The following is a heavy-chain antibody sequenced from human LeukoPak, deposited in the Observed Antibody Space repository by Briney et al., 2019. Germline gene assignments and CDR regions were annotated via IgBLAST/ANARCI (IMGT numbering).Heavy chain of an antibody. CDR3: ARDFSGYDSWIRNWFDP. V-gene: IGHV4-4*07. D-gene: IGHD5-12*01. Sequence: PSETLSLTCTVSGGSISSYYWSWIRQPAGKGLEWIGRIYTSGSTNYNPSLKSRVTMSVDTSKNQFSLKLSSVTAADTAVYYCARDFSGYDSWIRNWFDPWGQETLVTVSS. J-gene: IGHJ5*02. CDR1: GGSISSYY. CDR2: IYTSGST.